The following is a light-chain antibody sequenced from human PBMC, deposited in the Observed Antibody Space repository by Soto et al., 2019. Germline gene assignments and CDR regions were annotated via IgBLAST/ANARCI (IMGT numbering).Light chain of an antibody. CDR1: QTVSSIY. V-gene: IGKV3-20*01. CDR2: GGS. CDR3: QQYHSSLWT. J-gene: IGKJ1*01. Sequence: EIVLTQSPGTLSLSPGERATLSCRASQTVSSIYLAWYQQKPGQAPRLLIHGGSSRATGIPDRFSGSGSGTDFTLTISRLEPEDFAVYYCQQYHSSLWTFGQGTKVDIK.